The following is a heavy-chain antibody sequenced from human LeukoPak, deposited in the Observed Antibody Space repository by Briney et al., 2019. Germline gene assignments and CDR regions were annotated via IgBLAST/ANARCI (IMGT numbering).Heavy chain of an antibody. D-gene: IGHD3-9*01. CDR1: GYTFTSYG. CDR2: ISAYNGNT. CDR3: ARDGRGSRRYFRSHYFDY. J-gene: IGHJ4*02. V-gene: IGHV1-18*01. Sequence: ASVKVSCKASGYTFTSYGIIWVRQAPGQGLEWMGWISAYNGNTNYAQKLQGRVTMTTDTSTSTAYMELRSLRSDDTAVYYCARDGRGSRRYFRSHYFDYWGQGTLVTVSS.